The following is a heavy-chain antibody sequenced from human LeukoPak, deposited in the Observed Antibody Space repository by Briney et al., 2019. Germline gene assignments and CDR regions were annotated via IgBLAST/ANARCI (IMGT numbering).Heavy chain of an antibody. V-gene: IGHV1-18*01. CDR1: GYTFTSYG. D-gene: IGHD3-16*02. CDR3: AREDSMITFGGVIALGY. CDR2: ISAYNGNT. J-gene: IGHJ4*02. Sequence: ASVKVSCKASGYTFTSYGISWVRQAPGQGLEWMGWISAYNGNTNYAEKLQGRVTMTTDTSTSTAYMELRSLRSDDTAVYYCAREDSMITFGGVIALGYWGQGTLVTVSS.